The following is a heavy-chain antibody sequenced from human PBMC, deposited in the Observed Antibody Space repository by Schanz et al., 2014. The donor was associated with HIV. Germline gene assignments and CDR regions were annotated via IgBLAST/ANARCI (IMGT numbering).Heavy chain of an antibody. D-gene: IGHD4-17*01. V-gene: IGHV3-7*01. CDR2: INQDGSQK. Sequence: VQLVESGGGVVQPGRSLRLSCAASGFTFSSYGMNWVRQAPGKGLEWVANINQDGSQKHYVDSVKGRFTISRDNANNSLYLQMNSLRAEDTAVYYCARSLSGDYVVSFDYWGQGTTVTVSS. CDR1: GFTFSSYG. CDR3: ARSLSGDYVVSFDY. J-gene: IGHJ4*03.